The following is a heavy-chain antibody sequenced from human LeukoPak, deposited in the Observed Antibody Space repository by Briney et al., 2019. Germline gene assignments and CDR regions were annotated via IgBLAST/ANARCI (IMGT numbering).Heavy chain of an antibody. D-gene: IGHD1-26*01. V-gene: IGHV4-59*01. CDR3: ARDQRSGSSAYYFDY. CDR2: IYYSGST. Sequence: PSETLSLTCTVSGGSISNYYWSWIRQPPGKGLEWIGYIYYSGSTNYNPSLKSRVTISVDTSKNQFSLKLSSVTAADTAVYYCARDQRSGSSAYYFDYWGQGTLVTVSS. CDR1: GGSISNYY. J-gene: IGHJ4*02.